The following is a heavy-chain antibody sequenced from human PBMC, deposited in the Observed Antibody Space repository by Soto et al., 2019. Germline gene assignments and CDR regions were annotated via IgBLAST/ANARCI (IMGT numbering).Heavy chain of an antibody. CDR3: ARGEAVATSSYYYYYMAV. CDR1: GGSFSGYY. V-gene: IGHV4-34*01. D-gene: IGHD5-12*01. J-gene: IGHJ6*03. CDR2: INHSGST. Sequence: SETLSLTCAVYGGSFSGYYWSWIRQPPGKGLEWIGEINHSGSTNYNPSLKSRVAISVDTSKNQFFLKLSSVTAADTAVYYCARGEAVATSSYYYYYMAVWGKGTPVTVSS.